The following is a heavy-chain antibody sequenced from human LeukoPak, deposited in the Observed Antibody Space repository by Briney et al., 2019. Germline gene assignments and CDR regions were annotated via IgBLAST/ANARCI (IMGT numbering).Heavy chain of an antibody. Sequence: SETLSLTCAVYGGSFSGYYWSWIRQPPGKGLEWIGEINHSGSTNYNPSLKSRVTISVDTSKNQFPLKLSSVTAADTAVYYCARDRYYYDSSGYDPYFDYWGQGALVTVSS. J-gene: IGHJ4*02. V-gene: IGHV4-34*01. CDR2: INHSGST. CDR3: ARDRYYYDSSGYDPYFDY. CDR1: GGSFSGYY. D-gene: IGHD3-22*01.